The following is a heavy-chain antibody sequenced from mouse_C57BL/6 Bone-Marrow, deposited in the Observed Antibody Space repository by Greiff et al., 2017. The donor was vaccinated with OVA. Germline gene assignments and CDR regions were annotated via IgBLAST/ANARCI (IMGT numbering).Heavy chain of an antibody. Sequence: VQLQQSGAELVRPGASVKLSCTASGFNINDYYMHWVKQRPEQGLEWIGRIDPEDGDTEYAPKFQGKATMTADTSSTTAYLQLSSPTSEDTADYYCTMAYYSKEFAYWGQGTLVTVSA. J-gene: IGHJ3*01. D-gene: IGHD2-5*01. CDR1: GFNINDYY. CDR2: IDPEDGDT. CDR3: TMAYYSKEFAY. V-gene: IGHV14-1*01.